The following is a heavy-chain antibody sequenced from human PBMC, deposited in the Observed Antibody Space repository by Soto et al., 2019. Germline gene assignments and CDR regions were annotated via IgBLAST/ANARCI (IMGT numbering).Heavy chain of an antibody. CDR3: TRGYCSVGSCAFDI. CDR1: GFTFDDYA. CDR2: ITWNGVNT. J-gene: IGHJ3*02. Sequence: EEQLVESGGALVQPGRSLRLSCAASGFTFDDYAMHWVQQVPGKGLEWVSFITWNGVNTAYADSIRGRFTISRDNAKNSLYLQMNSLSAEDTAFYYCTRGYCSVGSCAFDIWGQGTMVAVSS. D-gene: IGHD2-15*01. V-gene: IGHV3-9*01.